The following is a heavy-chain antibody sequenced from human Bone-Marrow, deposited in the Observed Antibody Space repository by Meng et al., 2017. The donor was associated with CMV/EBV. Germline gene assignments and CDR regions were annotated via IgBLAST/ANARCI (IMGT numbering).Heavy chain of an antibody. CDR2: ISGSGDDT. D-gene: IGHD2-2*03. CDR1: FSTYA. CDR3: AKAKGSGYCSSTSCAHNFDY. J-gene: IGHJ4*02. V-gene: IGHV3-23*01. Sequence: FSTYAMSWVRQAPGEGLEWVSGISGSGDDTYNADSVKSRFTISRDNSKNTLYLQMNSLRAEDTAVYYCAKAKGSGYCSSTSCAHNFDYWGQGTLVTVSS.